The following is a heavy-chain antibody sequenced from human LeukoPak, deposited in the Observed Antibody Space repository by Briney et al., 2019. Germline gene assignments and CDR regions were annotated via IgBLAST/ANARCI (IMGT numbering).Heavy chain of an antibody. D-gene: IGHD2-15*01. V-gene: IGHV5-51*01. J-gene: IGHJ4*02. Sequence: GESLQISCKGSGYSFSIYSIGWVRQVPGRGLEWMGIIYPGDSDTRYSPSLQGQVTISADKSISTAYLQWRSLKASDTAMYYCARRSGGTYDYWGQGTLVTVPA. CDR3: ARRSGGTYDY. CDR1: GYSFSIYS. CDR2: IYPGDSDT.